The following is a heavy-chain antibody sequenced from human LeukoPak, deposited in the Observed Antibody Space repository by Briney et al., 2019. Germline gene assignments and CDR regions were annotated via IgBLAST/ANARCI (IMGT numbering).Heavy chain of an antibody. CDR2: IYYSGST. CDR3: ASRYSSSWKTEYFQH. D-gene: IGHD6-13*01. Sequence: PSETLSLTCTVSGGSISSSSYYWGWIRQPPGKGLEWIGSIYYSGSTYYNPSLKSRVTISVDTSKNQFSLKLSSVTAADTAVYYCASRYSSSWKTEYFQHWGQGTLVTVSS. CDR1: GGSISSSSYY. J-gene: IGHJ1*01. V-gene: IGHV4-39*01.